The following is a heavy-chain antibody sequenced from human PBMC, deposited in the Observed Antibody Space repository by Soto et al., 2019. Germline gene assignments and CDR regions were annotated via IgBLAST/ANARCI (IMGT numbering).Heavy chain of an antibody. CDR3: ARGGRIAAAGKGYYGMDV. D-gene: IGHD6-13*01. CDR1: GYTFTGYY. Sequence: EASVKVSCKASGYTFTGYYMHWVRQAPGQGLEWMGWINPNSGGTNYAQKFQGWVTMTRDTSISTAYMELSRLRSDDTAVYYCARGGRIAAAGKGYYGMDVWGQGTTVTVSS. J-gene: IGHJ6*02. V-gene: IGHV1-2*04. CDR2: INPNSGGT.